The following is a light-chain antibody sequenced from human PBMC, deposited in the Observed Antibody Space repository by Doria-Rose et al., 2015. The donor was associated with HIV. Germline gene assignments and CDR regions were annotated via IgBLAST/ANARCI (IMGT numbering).Light chain of an antibody. V-gene: IGKV3-20*01. CDR2: DGS. CDR3: HQYGTSWT. J-gene: IGKJ1*01. CDR1: QSFSGTY. Sequence: EIVLTQSPGTLSLSPGERATLSCRASQSFSGTYLAWYQQKPGQAPSLLIYDGSTRATGVPDRFSGSGSGTDFALTINRLEPEDFALYYCHQYGTSWTFGQGTKVEI.